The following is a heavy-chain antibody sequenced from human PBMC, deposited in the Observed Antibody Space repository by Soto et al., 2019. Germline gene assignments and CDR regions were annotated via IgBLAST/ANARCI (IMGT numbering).Heavy chain of an antibody. D-gene: IGHD3-10*01. CDR1: GFTFRTYA. Sequence: EVQVLESGGGLVQPGGSLRLSCAASGFTFRTYAMSWVRQAPGKGLEWVSVISGSTGKTYYADSVKGRFTISRDNSKNTLSLQMNSLRGEDTAVYFCANNRGSGSPYYYNMEVWGQGTMVPVSS. J-gene: IGHJ6*02. CDR3: ANNRGSGSPYYYNMEV. CDR2: ISGSTGKT. V-gene: IGHV3-23*01.